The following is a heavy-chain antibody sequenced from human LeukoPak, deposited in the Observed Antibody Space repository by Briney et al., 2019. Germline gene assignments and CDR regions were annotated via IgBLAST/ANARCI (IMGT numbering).Heavy chain of an antibody. V-gene: IGHV3-23*01. CDR1: GFTFSNYA. Sequence: QPGGSLRLSCSASGFTFSNYAIHWVRQAPGKGLEWVSAISGSGGSTYYADSVKGRFTISRDNSKNTLYLQMNSLRAEDTAVYYCARGAREQWLVFDYWGQGTLVTVSS. D-gene: IGHD6-19*01. J-gene: IGHJ4*02. CDR2: ISGSGGST. CDR3: ARGAREQWLVFDY.